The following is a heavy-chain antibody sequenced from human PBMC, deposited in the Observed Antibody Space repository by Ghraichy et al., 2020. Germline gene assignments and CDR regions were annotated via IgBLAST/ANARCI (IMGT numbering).Heavy chain of an antibody. CDR3: AIFGDYYYYYYYGTDV. D-gene: IGHD4-17*01. Sequence: SCSVSGGSLKSSSYSWGWIRQPPGKGLEWIGSIYYSGSTYYNASLKSRVTMSLDTSKRQFSLKLTSVTAADTAVYFCAIFGDYYYYYYYGTDVWGQGTTVTVSS. V-gene: IGHV4-39*07. J-gene: IGHJ6*02. CDR1: GGSLKSSSYS. CDR2: IYYSGST.